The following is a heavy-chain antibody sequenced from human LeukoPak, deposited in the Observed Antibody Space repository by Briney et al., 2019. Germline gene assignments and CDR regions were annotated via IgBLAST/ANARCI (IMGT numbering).Heavy chain of an antibody. Sequence: SETLSLTCTVSGGSISSYYWSWIRQPPGKGLEWIGYIYYSGSTNYNPSLKSRVTISVDTSKNQLSLKLSSVTAADTAVYYCARGMPLMPHDYWGQGTLVTVSS. CDR3: ARGMPLMPHDY. J-gene: IGHJ4*02. CDR1: GGSISSYY. D-gene: IGHD2-2*01. CDR2: IYYSGST. V-gene: IGHV4-59*01.